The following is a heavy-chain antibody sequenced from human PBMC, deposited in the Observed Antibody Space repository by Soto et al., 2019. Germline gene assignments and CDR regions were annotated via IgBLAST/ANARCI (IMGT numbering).Heavy chain of an antibody. CDR2: ISSSSSYI. D-gene: IGHD3-9*01. V-gene: IGHV3-21*01. Sequence: AGGSLRLSCAASGFTFSSYSMNWVRQAPGKGLEWVSSISSSSSYIYYADSVKGRFTISRDNAKNSLYLQMNSLRAEDTAVYYCERHKHYDFLTGYYRSWFDPWGQGTLVTVSS. CDR1: GFTFSSYS. CDR3: ERHKHYDFLTGYYRSWFDP. J-gene: IGHJ5*02.